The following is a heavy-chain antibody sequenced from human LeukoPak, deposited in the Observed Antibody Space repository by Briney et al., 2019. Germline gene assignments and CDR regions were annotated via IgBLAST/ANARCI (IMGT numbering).Heavy chain of an antibody. D-gene: IGHD5-18*01. CDR1: GGTFSSYA. CDR3: ARDRGWAGYSYGFYY. V-gene: IGHV1-69*13. CDR2: IIPIFGTA. Sequence: GASVKVCCTASGGTFSSYAISWVRQAPGQGLEWMGGIIPIFGTANYAQKFQGRVTITADESTSTAYMELSSLRSEDTAVYYCARDRGWAGYSYGFYYWGQGTLVTVSS. J-gene: IGHJ4*02.